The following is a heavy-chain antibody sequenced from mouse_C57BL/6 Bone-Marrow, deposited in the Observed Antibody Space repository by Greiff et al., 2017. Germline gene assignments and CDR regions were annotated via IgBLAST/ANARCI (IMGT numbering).Heavy chain of an antibody. D-gene: IGHD2-3*01. V-gene: IGHV5-4*03. J-gene: IGHJ4*01. CDR2: ISDGGSYT. CDR3: ASYRIDGSYPMDY. CDR1: GFTFSSYA. Sequence: EVKVVESGGGLVKPGGSLKLSCAASGFTFSSYAMSWVHQTPEKRLEWVATISDGGSYTYYTDNVKGRFTISRDPANKNLYLQMSHLKNEDTAMCDCASYRIDGSYPMDYWGQGTSVTVAS.